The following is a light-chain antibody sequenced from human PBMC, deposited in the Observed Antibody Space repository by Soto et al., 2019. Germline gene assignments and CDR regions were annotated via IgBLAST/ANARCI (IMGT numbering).Light chain of an antibody. J-gene: IGLJ1*01. CDR1: SGYSNYK. CDR3: GAYHGSGSNGVLYV. V-gene: IGLV9-49*01. Sequence: QPVLTQPPSASASLGASVTLTCTLSSGYSNYKVDWYQQRPGKGPRFVMRVGTGGIVGSKGDGIPDRFSVLGSGLNRYLTIKNIQEEDESDYHCGAYHGSGSNGVLYVFGTGTKLTVL. CDR2: VGTGGIVG.